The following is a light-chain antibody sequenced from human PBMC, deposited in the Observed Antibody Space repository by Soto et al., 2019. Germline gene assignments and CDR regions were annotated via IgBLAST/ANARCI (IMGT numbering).Light chain of an antibody. V-gene: IGLV2-14*01. J-gene: IGLJ1*01. CDR1: GSDVGGYRY. Sequence: QSALTQPASVSGSPGQSITISCTGTGSDVGGYRYVSWYQQHPGKAPKLMIYDVSNRPSGVSDRFSGSKSGNTASLAVSGLQAEDEADYYCCAYAGSYTRYVFGTGTKVTVL. CDR2: DVS. CDR3: CAYAGSYTRYV.